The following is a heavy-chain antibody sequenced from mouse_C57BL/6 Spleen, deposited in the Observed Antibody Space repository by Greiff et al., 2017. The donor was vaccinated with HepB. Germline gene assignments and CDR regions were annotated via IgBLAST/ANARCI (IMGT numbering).Heavy chain of an antibody. CDR2: FYPGSGSI. CDR3: ARHEDKYCGSSSHWYFDV. Sequence: VQLQESGAELVKPGASVKLSCKASGYTFTEYTIHWVKQRSGQGLEWIGWFYPGSGSIKYNEKFKDKATLTADKSSSTVYLELSRLTSEDAAVYFCARHEDKYCGSSSHWYFDVWGTGTTVTVSS. D-gene: IGHD1-1*01. V-gene: IGHV1-62-2*01. CDR1: GYTFTEYT. J-gene: IGHJ1*03.